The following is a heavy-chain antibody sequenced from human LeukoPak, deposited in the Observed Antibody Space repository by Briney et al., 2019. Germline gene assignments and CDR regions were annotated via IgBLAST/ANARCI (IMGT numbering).Heavy chain of an antibody. J-gene: IGHJ5*02. CDR3: ARERSITAGTQNWFDP. V-gene: IGHV4-59*01. Sequence: SETLSLTCAVSGGSISSYYWSWIRQPPGKGLEWIGYIYYSGSTNYNPSLKSRVTISVDTSKNQFSLKLSSVTAADTAVYYCARERSITAGTQNWFDPWGQETLVTVSS. CDR2: IYYSGST. CDR1: GGSISSYY. D-gene: IGHD3-16*01.